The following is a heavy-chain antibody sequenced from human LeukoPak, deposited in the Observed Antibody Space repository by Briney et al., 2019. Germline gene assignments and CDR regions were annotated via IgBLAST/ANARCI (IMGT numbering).Heavy chain of an antibody. CDR2: IYPGDSDT. CDR1: GCSFTNYW. CDR3: ARSGYTYGYSFDY. D-gene: IGHD5-18*01. J-gene: IGHJ4*02. V-gene: IGHV5-51*01. Sequence: GESLKISCKGSGCSFTNYWIGWVRQMPRKGLEWMGIIYPGDSDTRYSPSFQGQVTISADKSISTAYLQWSSLKASDTAMYYCARSGYTYGYSFDYWGQGTLVTVSS.